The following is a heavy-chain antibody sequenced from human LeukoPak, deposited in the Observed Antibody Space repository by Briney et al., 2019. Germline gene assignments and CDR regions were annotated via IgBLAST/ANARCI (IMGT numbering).Heavy chain of an antibody. J-gene: IGHJ4*02. CDR1: GGSISSYY. D-gene: IGHD6-13*01. Sequence: SETLSLTCTVSGGSISSYYWSWIRQPPGKGLEWIGYIYYSGSTNYNPSLKSRVTISVDTSKNQFSLKLSSVTAADTAVYYCARWGYSSSPGDYWGQGTLVTVSS. CDR2: IYYSGST. V-gene: IGHV4-59*01. CDR3: ARWGYSSSPGDY.